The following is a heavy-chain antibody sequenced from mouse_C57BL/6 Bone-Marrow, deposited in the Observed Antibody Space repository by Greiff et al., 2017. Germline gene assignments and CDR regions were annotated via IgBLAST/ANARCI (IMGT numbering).Heavy chain of an antibody. D-gene: IGHD1-1*01. V-gene: IGHV5-9-1*02. CDR3: TREISLYYYGSSGYAMDY. J-gene: IGHJ4*01. Sequence: EVMLVESGEGLVKPGGSLKLSCAASGFTFSSYAMSWVRQTPEKRLEWVAYISSGGDYIYYADTVKGRFTISRDNARNTLYLQMSSLKSEDTAMYYCTREISLYYYGSSGYAMDYWGQGTSVTVSS. CDR1: GFTFSSYA. CDR2: ISSGGDYI.